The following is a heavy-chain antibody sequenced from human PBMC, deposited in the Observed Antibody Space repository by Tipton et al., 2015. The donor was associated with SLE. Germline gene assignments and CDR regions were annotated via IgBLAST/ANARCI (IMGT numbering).Heavy chain of an antibody. J-gene: IGHJ4*02. CDR2: INYDGRST. CDR3: TTSREFSANDR. V-gene: IGHV3-74*01. Sequence: SLRLSCAASGFSFTSYAMNWVRQAPGKGLVWVSRINYDGRSTRYADSVKGRFTISRDNAKNTLYLQMNSLRVEDTAIYYCTTSREFSANDRWGQGTLVTVSS. CDR1: GFSFTSYA. D-gene: IGHD3-10*01.